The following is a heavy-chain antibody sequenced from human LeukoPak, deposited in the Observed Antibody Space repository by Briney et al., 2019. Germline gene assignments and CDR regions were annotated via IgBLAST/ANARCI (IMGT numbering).Heavy chain of an antibody. V-gene: IGHV3-23*01. D-gene: IGHD6-19*01. Sequence: GGSLRLSCAASGFTFSSYAMSWVRQAPGKGLEWVSAISGSGGSTYYADSVKGRFTISRDNSKNTLYLQMNSLRAEDTAVYYCAKDLFSVAANGGAFDYWGQGTLVTVSS. CDR3: AKDLFSVAANGGAFDY. CDR2: ISGSGGST. J-gene: IGHJ4*02. CDR1: GFTFSSYA.